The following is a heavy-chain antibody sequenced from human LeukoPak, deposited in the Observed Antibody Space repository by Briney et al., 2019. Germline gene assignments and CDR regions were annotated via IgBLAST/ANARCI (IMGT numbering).Heavy chain of an antibody. Sequence: SGGSLRLSCAAPVFTFSSYSMNWVRQATGKGLEWVSSISSSSSYIYYADSVKGRFTISRDNAKNSLYLQMNSLRAEDTAVYYCARDSSRTICWGQGTLVTVSS. V-gene: IGHV3-21*01. CDR2: ISSSSSYI. J-gene: IGHJ4*02. CDR3: ARDSSRTIC. D-gene: IGHD3-9*01. CDR1: VFTFSSYS.